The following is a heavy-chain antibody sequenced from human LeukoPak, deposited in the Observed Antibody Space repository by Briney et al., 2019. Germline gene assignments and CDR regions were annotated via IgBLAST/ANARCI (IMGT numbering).Heavy chain of an antibody. J-gene: IGHJ4*02. Sequence: PSETLSLTCTVSGGSISSSYWSWIRQPAGKGLEWIGRIYISGSTNYNSSLQSRVTMSVDTSKNQFSLKLTSVTAADTAVYYCARALNPLPGTYYFDYWGQGTLVTVSS. V-gene: IGHV4-4*07. CDR2: IYISGST. CDR1: GGSISSSY. D-gene: IGHD2-15*01. CDR3: ARALNPLPGTYYFDY.